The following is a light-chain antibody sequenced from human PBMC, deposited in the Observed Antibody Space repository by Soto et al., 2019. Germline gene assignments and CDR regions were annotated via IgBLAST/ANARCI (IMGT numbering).Light chain of an antibody. V-gene: IGLV2-23*02. CDR3: CSYAGSGTWV. CDR1: SGDVGSYNL. CDR2: EVD. Sequence: QSALTQPASVSGSPGQSITISCTGTSGDVGSYNLVSWYQQHPGKAPKVLIYEVDKRPSGVSSRFSGSKSRNTASLTISGLQAEDEADYHCCSYAGSGTWVFGGGTQLTVL. J-gene: IGLJ3*02.